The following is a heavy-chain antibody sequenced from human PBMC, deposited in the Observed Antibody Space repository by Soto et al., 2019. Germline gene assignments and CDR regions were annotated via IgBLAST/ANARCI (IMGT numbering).Heavy chain of an antibody. CDR3: ARDSGSYTRAEYFQH. CDR2: INPSGGST. V-gene: IGHV1-46*01. D-gene: IGHD1-26*01. J-gene: IGHJ1*01. CDR1: GYTFTSYY. Sequence: ASVKVSCKASGYTFTSYYMHWVRQDPGQGLEWMGIINPSGGSTSYAQKFQGGVTMTRDTSTSTVYMELSSLRSEDTAVYYCARDSGSYTRAEYFQHWGQGTLVTGSS.